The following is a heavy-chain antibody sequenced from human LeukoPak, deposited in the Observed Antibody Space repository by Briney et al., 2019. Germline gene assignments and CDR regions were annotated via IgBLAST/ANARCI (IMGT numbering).Heavy chain of an antibody. V-gene: IGHV3-23*01. CDR1: GFTFTGHT. J-gene: IGHJ4*02. CDR2: IGGRDDRT. Sequence: GGSLRLSCAASGFTFTGHTMTWLRQAPGKGLEWVSIIGGRDDRTYYTDSVKGRFTISRDNSKNTLYLQMNSLRGEDTAVYYCAKDPNPFYDFWSGYKWGQGTLVTVSS. D-gene: IGHD3-3*01. CDR3: AKDPNPFYDFWSGYK.